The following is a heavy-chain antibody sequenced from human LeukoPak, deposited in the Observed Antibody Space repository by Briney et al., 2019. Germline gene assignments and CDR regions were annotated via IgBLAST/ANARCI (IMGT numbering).Heavy chain of an antibody. CDR1: GFTFSSYE. J-gene: IGHJ2*01. CDR3: ARVYSSSSVYFDL. V-gene: IGHV3-48*03. CDR2: ISSSGSTI. D-gene: IGHD6-13*01. Sequence: PGGSLRLSCAASGFTFSSYEMNWVRQAPGEGLEWVSCISSSGSTIYYADSVKGRLTISRDNAKNSLYLQMNSLRAEDTAVYYCARVYSSSSVYFDLWGRGTLVTVSS.